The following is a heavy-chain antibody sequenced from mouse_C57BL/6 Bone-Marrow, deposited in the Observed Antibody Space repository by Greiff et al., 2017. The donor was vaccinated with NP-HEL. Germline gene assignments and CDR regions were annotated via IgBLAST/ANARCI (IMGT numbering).Heavy chain of an antibody. J-gene: IGHJ1*03. CDR2: INPSNGGT. V-gene: IGHV1-53*01. CDR3: ARWGPIYYYGSSSYFDV. CDR1: GYTFTSYW. D-gene: IGHD1-1*01. Sequence: QVQLQQPGTELVKPGASVKLSCKASGYTFTSYWMHWVKQRPGQGLEWIGNINPSNGGTNYNEKFKSKATLTVYKSSSTAYMQLSSLTSEDSAVYDCARWGPIYYYGSSSYFDVWGTGTTVTVSS.